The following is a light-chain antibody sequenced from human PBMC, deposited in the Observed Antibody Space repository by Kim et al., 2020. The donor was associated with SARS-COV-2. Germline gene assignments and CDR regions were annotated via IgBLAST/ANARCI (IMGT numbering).Light chain of an antibody. CDR3: QHYNSYPWT. Sequence: DIQMTQSPSTLSASVGDRVTITCRASQSISSWLAWYQQKPGKAPKLLIYKESNLESGVSSRFSGSGSGTEFTLTISSLQPDDFATYYCQHYNSYPWTFGQGTKVEIK. CDR1: QSISSW. J-gene: IGKJ1*01. V-gene: IGKV1-5*03. CDR2: KES.